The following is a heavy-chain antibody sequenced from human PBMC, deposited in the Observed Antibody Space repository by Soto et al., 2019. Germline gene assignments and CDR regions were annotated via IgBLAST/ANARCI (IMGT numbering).Heavy chain of an antibody. CDR2: INAGNGNT. Sequence: QVQLVQSGAEVKKPGASVKVSCKASGYIFTSYVMEWVRQAPGQRLEWMGWINAGNGNTKYSQKFQGRVTITGDTTANTAYMEVISRRSEDTAVYYCGRRAPPIYNWSQGALVTFSS. D-gene: IGHD3-3*02. CDR1: GYIFTSYV. CDR3: GRRAPPIYN. V-gene: IGHV1-3*01. J-gene: IGHJ4*02.